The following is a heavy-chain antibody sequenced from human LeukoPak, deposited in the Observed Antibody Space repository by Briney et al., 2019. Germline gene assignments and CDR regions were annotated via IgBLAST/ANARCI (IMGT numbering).Heavy chain of an antibody. CDR2: INHSGCT. V-gene: IGHV4-34*01. J-gene: IGHJ4*02. D-gene: IGHD3-22*01. Sequence: SESLSLTCAVYGGSFSGYYWSWIRQPPGKGLEWNGEINHSGCTNYNTSLKSRVTISVEKSKNQFSVELCSVTAAVEAVSLCSGDVRVYYDGSGSNFYDFDYWGQGTLVTVSS. CDR1: GGSFSGYY. CDR3: SGDVRVYYDGSGSNFYDFDY.